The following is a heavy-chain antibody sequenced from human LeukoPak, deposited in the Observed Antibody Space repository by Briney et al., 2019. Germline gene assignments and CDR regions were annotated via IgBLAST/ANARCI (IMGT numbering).Heavy chain of an antibody. CDR1: GFNFSCHA. Sequence: GGSLRLSCAACGFNFSCHAMIWLRQAPEKGLEWVSAISGSGGSTYYADSVKGRFTISRDNSKNTLYLQMNSLRAEDTAQYYCAKGHGDYDPLWDYWSQGTLVTVSS. V-gene: IGHV3-23*01. CDR2: ISGSGGST. J-gene: IGHJ4*02. CDR3: AKGHGDYDPLWDY. D-gene: IGHD4-17*01.